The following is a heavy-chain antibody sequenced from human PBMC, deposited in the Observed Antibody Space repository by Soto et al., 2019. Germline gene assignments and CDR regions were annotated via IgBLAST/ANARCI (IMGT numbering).Heavy chain of an antibody. J-gene: IGHJ4*02. CDR2: IWYDGSNK. CDR1: GFTFSSYG. D-gene: IGHD4-17*01. Sequence: QVQLVESGGGVVQPGRSLRLSCAASGFTFSSYGMHWVRQAPGKGLEWVAVIWYDGSNKYYADSVKGRFTISRDNSKNTLYLQMNSLRAEDTAVYYCARWVDGDYLCDYWGQGTLVTVSS. V-gene: IGHV3-33*01. CDR3: ARWVDGDYLCDY.